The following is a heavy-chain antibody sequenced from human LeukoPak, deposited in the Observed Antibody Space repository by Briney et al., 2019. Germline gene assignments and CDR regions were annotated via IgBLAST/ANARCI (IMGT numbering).Heavy chain of an antibody. Sequence: SETLSLTCAVYGGSFSGYFWSWIRQPPAKGLEWIGEINHSGSTNYNPSLKSRVTISVDTSKNQFSLKLSSVTAADTAVYFCARGRVSSSTWYSTYYYYFYMDVWGKGTTVTVSS. V-gene: IGHV4-34*01. CDR2: INHSGST. CDR3: ARGRVSSSTWYSTYYYYFYMDV. D-gene: IGHD1-1*01. CDR1: GGSFSGYF. J-gene: IGHJ6*03.